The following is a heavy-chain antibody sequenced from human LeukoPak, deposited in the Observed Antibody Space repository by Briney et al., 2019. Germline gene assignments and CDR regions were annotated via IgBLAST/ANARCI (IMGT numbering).Heavy chain of an antibody. J-gene: IGHJ4*02. CDR3: ARVDSSGYYLYYFDY. CDR1: GLTFSSYW. CDR2: INSDGSST. D-gene: IGHD3-22*01. Sequence: GGSLRLSCAASGLTFSSYWMHWVRQAPGKGLVWVSRINSDGSSTSYADSVKGRFTISRDNAKNTLYLQMNSLRAEDTAVYYCARVDSSGYYLYYFDYWGQGTLVTVSS. V-gene: IGHV3-74*01.